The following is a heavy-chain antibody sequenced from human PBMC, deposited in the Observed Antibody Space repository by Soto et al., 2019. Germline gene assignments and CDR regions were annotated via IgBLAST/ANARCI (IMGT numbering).Heavy chain of an antibody. CDR1: GYTFTSYG. CDR3: ARDCSPSYYDFWSGYYPGNYYYYMDV. CDR2: ISAYNGNT. D-gene: IGHD3-3*01. V-gene: IGHV1-18*01. J-gene: IGHJ6*03. Sequence: QVQLVQSGAEVKKPGASVKVSCKASGYTFTSYGISWVRQAPGQGPEWMGWISAYNGNTNYAQKLQGRVTMTTDTSTSTAYMELRSLRSDDTAVYYCARDCSPSYYDFWSGYYPGNYYYYMDVWGKGTTVTVSS.